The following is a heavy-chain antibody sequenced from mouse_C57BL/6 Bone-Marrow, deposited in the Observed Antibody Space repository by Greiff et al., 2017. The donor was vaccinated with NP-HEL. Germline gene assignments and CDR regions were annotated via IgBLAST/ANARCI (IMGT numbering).Heavy chain of an antibody. D-gene: IGHD4-1*01. CDR3: TRPGNWDLSDY. V-gene: IGHV1-15*01. J-gene: IGHJ2*01. CDR2: IDPETGGT. Sequence: VQLQQSGAELVRPGASVTLSCKASGYTFTDYEMHWVKQTPVHGLEWIGAIDPETGGTAYNQKFKGKAILTADKSSSTAYMELRSLTSEDSAVYYCTRPGNWDLSDYWGQGTTLTVSS. CDR1: GYTFTDYE.